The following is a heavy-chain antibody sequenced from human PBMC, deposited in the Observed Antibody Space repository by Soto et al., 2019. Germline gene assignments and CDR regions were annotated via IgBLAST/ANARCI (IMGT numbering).Heavy chain of an antibody. CDR2: MNPDSGIT. D-gene: IGHD3-22*01. V-gene: IGHV1-8*01. J-gene: IGHJ1*01. CDR3: ARGRMAYDSSVYQVIQH. CDR1: GYTFTSHE. Sequence: ASVKVSCKTSGYTFTSHEINWVRQATGQGLEWMGWMNPDSGITAYAQKFQGRVTMTRDTSISTAYMELSSLRSEDTAVCYCARGRMAYDSSVYQVIQHWGQGTLVTVSS.